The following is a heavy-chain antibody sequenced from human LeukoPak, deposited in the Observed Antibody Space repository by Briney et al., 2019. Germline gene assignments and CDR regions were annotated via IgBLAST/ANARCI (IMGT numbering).Heavy chain of an antibody. J-gene: IGHJ4*02. V-gene: IGHV5-51*01. CDR1: GYSFISYW. D-gene: IGHD6-19*01. CDR2: IYPGDSET. Sequence: GESLKISCKASGYSFISYWIGWVRQMPGKGLEWMGIIYPGDSETRYSPSFQGQVTISADKSISTAYLQWSSLRASDTAIYYCARIAVAGTGFDYWGQGTLVTVSS. CDR3: ARIAVAGTGFDY.